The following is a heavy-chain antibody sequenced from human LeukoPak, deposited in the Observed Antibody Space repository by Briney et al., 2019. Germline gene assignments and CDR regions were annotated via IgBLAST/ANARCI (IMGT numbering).Heavy chain of an antibody. CDR3: ARGLMYYYDSSGSLAFDY. D-gene: IGHD3-22*01. V-gene: IGHV1-69*13. Sequence: GASVKVSCKASGYTFTGYYMHWVRQAPGQGLEWMGGIIPIFGTANYAQKFQGRVTITADESTSTAYMELSSLRSEDTAVYYCARGLMYYYDSSGSLAFDYWGQGTLVTVSS. CDR1: GYTFTGYY. J-gene: IGHJ4*02. CDR2: IIPIFGTA.